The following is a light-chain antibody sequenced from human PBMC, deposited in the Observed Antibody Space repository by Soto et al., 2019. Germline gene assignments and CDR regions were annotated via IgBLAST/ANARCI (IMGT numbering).Light chain of an antibody. Sequence: QSVLTQPPSVAAAAGPIVTISCSGSRSNIGNNYVSWYRQLPSTVTKLLIYENNKRPSGIPDRFSGSKSGTSATLGITGLQTGDEADYYCGTWDISLNVVLFGGGTKVTVL. CDR1: RSNIGNNY. CDR3: GTWDISLNVVL. V-gene: IGLV1-51*01. CDR2: ENN. J-gene: IGLJ2*01.